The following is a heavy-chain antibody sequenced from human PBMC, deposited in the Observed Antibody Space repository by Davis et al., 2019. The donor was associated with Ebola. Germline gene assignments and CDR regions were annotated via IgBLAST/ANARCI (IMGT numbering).Heavy chain of an antibody. CDR3: AAGTTSP. D-gene: IGHD1-7*01. J-gene: IGHJ5*02. CDR2: ISGSGGST. Sequence: GESLKISCTASGFTFGDYAMSWVRQAPGKGLEWVSAISGSGGSTYYADSVKGRFTISRDNSKNSLYLQMNSLRAEDTAVYYCAAGTTSPWGQGTLVTVSS. V-gene: IGHV3-23*01. CDR1: GFTFGDYA.